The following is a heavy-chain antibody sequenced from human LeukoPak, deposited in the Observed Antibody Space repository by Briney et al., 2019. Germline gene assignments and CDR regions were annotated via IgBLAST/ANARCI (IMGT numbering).Heavy chain of an antibody. D-gene: IGHD6-13*01. Sequence: ASVKVSCKASGYTFTGYYMHWVRQAPGQGLEWMGWMNPNSGNTGYAQKFQGRVTMTRNTSISTAYMELSSLRSEDTAVYYCARGIPGIAAGWGQGTLVTVSS. J-gene: IGHJ4*02. CDR3: ARGIPGIAAG. CDR2: MNPNSGNT. V-gene: IGHV1-8*02. CDR1: GYTFTGYY.